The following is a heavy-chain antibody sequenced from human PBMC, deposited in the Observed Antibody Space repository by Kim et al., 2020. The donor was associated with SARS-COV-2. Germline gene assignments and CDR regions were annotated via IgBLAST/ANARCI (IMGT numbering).Heavy chain of an antibody. CDR3: ARANRLETQWLTGYYYGMDV. V-gene: IGHV4-59*01. J-gene: IGHJ6*02. D-gene: IGHD6-19*01. Sequence: RVTISVDTSKNQFSLKLSSVTAADTAVYYCARANRLETQWLTGYYYGMDVWGQGTTVTVSS.